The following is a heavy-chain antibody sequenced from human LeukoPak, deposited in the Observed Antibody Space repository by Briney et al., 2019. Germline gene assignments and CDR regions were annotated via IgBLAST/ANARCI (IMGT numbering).Heavy chain of an antibody. CDR1: GFTFSSYW. V-gene: IGHV3-7*01. CDR3: ASSTAYDFWSGYCFDY. D-gene: IGHD3-3*01. CDR2: IKQDGSEK. J-gene: IGHJ4*02. Sequence: GGSLRLSCAASGFTFSSYWMSWVRQAPGKGLEWVANIKQDGSEKYYVDSVKSRFRFTISRDNAKNSLYLQMNSLRAEDTAVYYCASSTAYDFWSGYCFDYWGQGTLVTVSS.